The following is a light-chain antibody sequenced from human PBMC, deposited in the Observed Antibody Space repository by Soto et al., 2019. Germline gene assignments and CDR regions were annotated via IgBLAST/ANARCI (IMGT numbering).Light chain of an antibody. Sequence: EIVLTQSPGTLSLSPGERATLSCRASQTVTSSSLAWYQQKPGQAPRLLIYDASSRATGIPDRFSGSGSGTDITLTISRLDPEDFAVYYCQQYGSSPLTFGGGTKVEIK. CDR1: QTVTSSS. V-gene: IGKV3-20*01. CDR3: QQYGSSPLT. J-gene: IGKJ4*01. CDR2: DAS.